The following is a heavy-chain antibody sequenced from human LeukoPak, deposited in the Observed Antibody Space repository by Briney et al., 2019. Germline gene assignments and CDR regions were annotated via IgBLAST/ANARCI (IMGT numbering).Heavy chain of an antibody. CDR3: ATRGPYDILTGLKDY. CDR1: GGSISSGGYY. J-gene: IGHJ4*02. V-gene: IGHV4-39*07. CDR2: ISHSGST. Sequence: PSETLSLTCTVSGGSISSGGYYWSWVRQPPGKGLEWIGEISHSGSTNYNPSLKSRVTISVDKSKNQFSLKLTSVTAADTTVYYCATRGPYDILTGLKDYWGQGTLVTVSS. D-gene: IGHD3-9*01.